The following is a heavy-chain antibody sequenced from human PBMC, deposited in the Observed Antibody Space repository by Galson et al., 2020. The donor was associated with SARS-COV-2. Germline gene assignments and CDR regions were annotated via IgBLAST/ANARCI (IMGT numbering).Heavy chain of an antibody. D-gene: IGHD2-8*01. CDR1: GDSITGDY. CDR2: IFDNGNT. J-gene: IGHJ6*03. Sequence: SETLSLTCTVSGDSITGDYWNWIRQPPGKGLDWIGYIFDNGNTKYNPSLKSRVTISVDTSKNQFSLSLTSVTAADTAVYYCARQKKISRYMIYGENSYFYMDVWGKGTTVTVSS. V-gene: IGHV4-59*08. CDR3: ARQKKISRYMIYGENSYFYMDV.